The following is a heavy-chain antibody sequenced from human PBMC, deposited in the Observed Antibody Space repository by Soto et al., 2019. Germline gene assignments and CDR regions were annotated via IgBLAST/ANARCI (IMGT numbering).Heavy chain of an antibody. Sequence: SETLSLTCADSGGSISSGGYSWSWIRQPPGKGLEWIGYIYHSGSTYYNPSLKSRVTISVDRSKNQFSLKLSSVTAADTAVYYCARAEWDSYGSYYFDYWGQGTLVTVSS. J-gene: IGHJ4*02. V-gene: IGHV4-30-2*01. CDR3: ARAEWDSYGSYYFDY. CDR1: GGSISSGGYS. CDR2: IYHSGST. D-gene: IGHD5-18*01.